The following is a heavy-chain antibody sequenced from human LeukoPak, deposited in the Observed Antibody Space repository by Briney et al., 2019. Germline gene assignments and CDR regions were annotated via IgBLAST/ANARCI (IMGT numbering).Heavy chain of an antibody. J-gene: IGHJ4*02. CDR2: ISSTSGSTI. V-gene: IGHV3-48*03. CDR3: AREDYYVWGSYRYSYYFDY. CDR1: GFTFSSYE. D-gene: IGHD3-16*02. Sequence: GGSLRLSCAASGFTFSSYEMNWVRQAPGKGLEWVSYISSTSGSTIYYADSVKGRFTISRDNAKNSLYLQMNSLRAEDTAVYYCAREDYYVWGSYRYSYYFDYWGQGTLVTVSS.